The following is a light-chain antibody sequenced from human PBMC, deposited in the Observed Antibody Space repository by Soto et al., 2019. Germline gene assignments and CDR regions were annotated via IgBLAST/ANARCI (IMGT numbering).Light chain of an antibody. CDR2: GAS. Sequence: EVVLTQSPDTLSLSPGERATLSCRASQSVSSSFFAWYQQKPGQAPVLLIYGASNRVTGIPDRFSGSGSGTDFTLAISRLEPEDVAVYYCQQYNSSSLTFGGGTNVEIK. CDR1: QSVSSSF. CDR3: QQYNSSSLT. J-gene: IGKJ4*01. V-gene: IGKV3-20*01.